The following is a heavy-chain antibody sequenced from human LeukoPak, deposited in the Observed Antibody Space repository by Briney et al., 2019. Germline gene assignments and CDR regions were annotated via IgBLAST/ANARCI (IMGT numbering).Heavy chain of an antibody. Sequence: PGGSLRLSCAASGFTFSSYEMNWVRQAPGKGLEGVSYISSSGSTIYYADSVKGRFTISRDNAKNSLYLQMNSLRAEDTAVYYCARDPSGLYYYDSSGYGGFDYWGQGTLVTVSS. V-gene: IGHV3-48*03. CDR3: ARDPSGLYYYDSSGYGGFDY. CDR1: GFTFSSYE. CDR2: ISSSGSTI. J-gene: IGHJ4*02. D-gene: IGHD3-22*01.